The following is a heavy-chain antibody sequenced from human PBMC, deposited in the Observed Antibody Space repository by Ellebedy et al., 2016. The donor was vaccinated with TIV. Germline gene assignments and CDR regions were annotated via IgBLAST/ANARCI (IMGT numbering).Heavy chain of an antibody. CDR1: GGSIGNYY. CDR2: SHYSGAT. J-gene: IGHJ5*02. Sequence: SETLSLTCTVSGGSIGNYYWNWIRQSPGKGLEWIGFSHYSGATYYTPSLKSRVTVTVDASRNQFSLKLSSVTAADTAVYYCARDPTSYRFDPWGQGTLVTVSS. V-gene: IGHV4-59*12. CDR3: ARDPTSYRFDP.